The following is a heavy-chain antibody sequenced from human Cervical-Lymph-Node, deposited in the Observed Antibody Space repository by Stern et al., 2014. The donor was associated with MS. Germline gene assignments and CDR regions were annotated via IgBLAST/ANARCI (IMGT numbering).Heavy chain of an antibody. CDR2: ILSDGTNS. CDR3: AREAPVEPAATDAFDI. CDR1: GFTFSTYG. Sequence: VQLVESGGGVVQPGRSLRLSCAASGFTFSTYGMHLVRQAPGKGLEGGAVILSDGTNSLYADSVKGRFTISRDNSKNTLYLQMNTLRTEDTAVYYCAREAPVEPAATDAFDIWGRGTMVAVSS. D-gene: IGHD2-2*01. J-gene: IGHJ3*02. V-gene: IGHV3-33*01.